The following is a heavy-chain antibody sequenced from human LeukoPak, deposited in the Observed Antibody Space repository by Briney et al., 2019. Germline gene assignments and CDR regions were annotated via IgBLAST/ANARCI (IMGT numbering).Heavy chain of an antibody. CDR2: ITDSGNTI. CDR3: ARSIGLAGGGVDV. Sequence: PGGSLRLSCAASGFTFSDYNMNCVRQAPGKGLEWVSYITDSGNTIHYADSVKGRFTISRDNAKNSLYLQMNSLRAEDTAVYYCARSIGLAGGGVDVWGQGTTVTVSS. V-gene: IGHV3-11*01. J-gene: IGHJ6*02. CDR1: GFTFSDYN. D-gene: IGHD4-23*01.